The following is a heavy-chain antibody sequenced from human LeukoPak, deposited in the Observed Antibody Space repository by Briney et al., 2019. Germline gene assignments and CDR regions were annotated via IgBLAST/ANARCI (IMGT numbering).Heavy chain of an antibody. D-gene: IGHD3-16*01. Sequence: PGGSLRLSCAASGFSFSSYAMSWVRQAPGKGLEWASGISAGGATTHYADSVKGRFTMSRDNSKKTVYLQMNSLRAEDTAIYYCAKGKVNHDGAFDFWGQGTMVTVSS. CDR3: AKGKVNHDGAFDF. J-gene: IGHJ3*01. V-gene: IGHV3-23*01. CDR1: GFSFSSYA. CDR2: ISAGGATT.